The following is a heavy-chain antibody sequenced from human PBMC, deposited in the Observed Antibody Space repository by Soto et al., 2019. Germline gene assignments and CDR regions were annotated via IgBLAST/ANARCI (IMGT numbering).Heavy chain of an antibody. J-gene: IGHJ6*03. CDR2: IYYSGST. CDR3: ARIVGDFGVAYYYYMDV. V-gene: IGHV4-39*01. CDR1: GGSISRSRYY. D-gene: IGHD3-3*01. Sequence: QLQLQESGPGLVKPSETLSLTCTVSGGSISRSRYYWGWLRPPPGKGLEWIGSIYYSGSTYYHPSLTSRVTISVDTSKHQFSLKLSSVTAADTAVYYCARIVGDFGVAYYYYMDVWGKGTTVTVSS.